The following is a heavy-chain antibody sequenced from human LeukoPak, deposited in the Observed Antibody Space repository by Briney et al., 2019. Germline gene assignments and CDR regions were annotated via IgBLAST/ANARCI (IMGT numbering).Heavy chain of an antibody. D-gene: IGHD3-22*01. CDR3: AIDLDYYDSSGYYYSGADNWFDP. V-gene: IGHV1-2*02. Sequence: ASVKVSCKASGYTFTGYYMHWVRQAPGQGLEWMGWINPNSGGTNYAQKFQGRVTMTRDTSISTAYMELSRLRSDDTAVYYCAIDLDYYDSSGYYYSGADNWFDPWGQGTLVTVSS. J-gene: IGHJ5*02. CDR2: INPNSGGT. CDR1: GYTFTGYY.